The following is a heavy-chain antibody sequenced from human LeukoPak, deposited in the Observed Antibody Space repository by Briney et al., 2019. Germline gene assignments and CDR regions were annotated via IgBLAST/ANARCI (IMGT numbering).Heavy chain of an antibody. CDR1: LDSTTSNF. CDR2: IHRSGSP. Sequence: PSETLSLTCTVSLDSTTSNFWSWVRQPPGKGLEWIGEIHRSGSPNYNPSLQSRVTISIDRSRNQIALELSSVTAADTAVYYCVREILGGFNPGAYWGQGTLVTVSS. D-gene: IGHD1-14*01. J-gene: IGHJ4*02. CDR3: VREILGGFNPGAY. V-gene: IGHV4-4*02.